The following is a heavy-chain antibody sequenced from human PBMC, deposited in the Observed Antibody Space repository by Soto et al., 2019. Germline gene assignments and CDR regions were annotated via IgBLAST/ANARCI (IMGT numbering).Heavy chain of an antibody. CDR1: GYTFTSYG. CDR2: ISAYNGNT. V-gene: IGHV1-18*01. CDR3: ARDKRLWFGENDALDI. D-gene: IGHD3-10*01. J-gene: IGHJ3*02. Sequence: QVQLVQSGAEVKKPGASVKVSCKASGYTFTSYGISWVRQAPGQGLEWMGWISAYNGNTNYAQKLQGGVTMTTDTSTSRAYMELRSLSSDDTAVYYCARDKRLWFGENDALDIWGQGTMVTVSS.